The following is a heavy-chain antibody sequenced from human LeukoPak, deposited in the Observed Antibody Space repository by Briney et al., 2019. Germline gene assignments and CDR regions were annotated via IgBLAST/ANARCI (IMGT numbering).Heavy chain of an antibody. CDR1: GFTFSSYG. Sequence: GGSLRLSCAASGFTFSSYGMHWVRQAPGKGLEWVAFIRYDGSNKYYADSVKGRFTISRDNSKNTLYLQMNSLRAEDTAVYYCARDVFIGGYSYGYGGFDYWGQGTLVTVSS. CDR3: ARDVFIGGYSYGYGGFDY. CDR2: IRYDGSNK. D-gene: IGHD5-18*01. V-gene: IGHV3-30*02. J-gene: IGHJ4*02.